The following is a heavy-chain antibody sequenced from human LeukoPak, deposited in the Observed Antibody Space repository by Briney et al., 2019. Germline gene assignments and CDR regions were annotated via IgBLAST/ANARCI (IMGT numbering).Heavy chain of an antibody. D-gene: IGHD3-22*01. V-gene: IGHV4-4*09. CDR2: IYTSGST. J-gene: IGHJ4*02. CDR3: ARRSDSSIDY. CDR1: GGSISSYY. Sequence: SETLSLACTVSGGSISSYYWSWIRQPPGKGLEWIGYIYTSGSTNYNPSLKSRVTISVDTSKNQFSLKLSSVTAADTAVYYCARRSDSSIDYWGQGTLVTASS.